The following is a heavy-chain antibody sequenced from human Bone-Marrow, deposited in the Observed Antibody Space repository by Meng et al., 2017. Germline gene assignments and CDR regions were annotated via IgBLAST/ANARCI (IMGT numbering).Heavy chain of an antibody. CDR3: ARDEDISAAGKLFGDY. V-gene: IGHV1-2*06. J-gene: IGHJ4*02. D-gene: IGHD6-25*01. Sequence: QGQLVQSGAEVKKPGASVKGSCDASGYTRYRDGFSWVRQAPGQRLEWMGRINPKSGDTHYAQKFQARVTMTGDTSISTAYMELSGLRSDDTAMYYCARDEDISAAGKLFGDYWGQGTLVTVSS. CDR1: GYTRYRDG. CDR2: INPKSGDT.